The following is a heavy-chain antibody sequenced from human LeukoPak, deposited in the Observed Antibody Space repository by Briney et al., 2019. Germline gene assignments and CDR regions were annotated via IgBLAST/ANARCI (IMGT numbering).Heavy chain of an antibody. J-gene: IGHJ4*02. CDR2: ITPNGGT. D-gene: IGHD5-24*01. CDR1: GYTFTSYA. Sequence: ASVTVSCKASGYTFTSYAIHWVRQAPGQGLEWMGWITPNGGTNYPQRSQGRVAITWDTSITTAYMDLSRLTSDDTAVYYCARDRYGDGFAHLDYWGQGALVTVST. V-gene: IGHV1-2*02. CDR3: ARDRYGDGFAHLDY.